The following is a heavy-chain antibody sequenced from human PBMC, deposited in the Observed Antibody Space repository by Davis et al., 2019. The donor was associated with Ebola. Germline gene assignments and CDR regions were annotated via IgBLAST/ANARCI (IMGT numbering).Heavy chain of an antibody. J-gene: IGHJ4*02. Sequence: GGSLRLSCAASGFTFSSYSMNWVRQAPGKGLEWVSYISSSSSTIYYADSVKGRFTISRDNAKNSLYLQMNSLRDEDTAVYYCARDGADYIWGSYRTYYFDYWGQGTLVTVSS. CDR2: ISSSSSTI. V-gene: IGHV3-48*02. D-gene: IGHD3-16*02. CDR1: GFTFSSYS. CDR3: ARDGADYIWGSYRTYYFDY.